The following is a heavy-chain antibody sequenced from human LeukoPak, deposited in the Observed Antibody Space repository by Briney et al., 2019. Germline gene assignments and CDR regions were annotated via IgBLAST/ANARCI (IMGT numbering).Heavy chain of an antibody. J-gene: IGHJ4*02. D-gene: IGHD3-9*01. CDR1: GGSFSGYY. CDR3: ARRDYDILTGYPRGYFGY. Sequence: SETLSLTCAVYGGSFSGYYWSWIRQPPGKGLEWIGEINHSGSTNYNPSLKSRVTISVDTSKNQFSLKLSSVTAADTAVYYCARRDYDILTGYPRGYFGYWGQGTLVTVSS. CDR2: INHSGST. V-gene: IGHV4-34*01.